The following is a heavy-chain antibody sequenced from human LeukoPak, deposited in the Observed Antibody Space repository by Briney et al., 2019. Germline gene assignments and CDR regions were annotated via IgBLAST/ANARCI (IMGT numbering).Heavy chain of an antibody. CDR3: ARDRLELTEFDY. J-gene: IGHJ4*02. Sequence: GRSLRLSCAASGFTFSTYNMNWVRQAPGKGLEWVSSISSSSSNIYYADSVKGRFTISRDNAKNSLYLQTDSLRAEDTAVYYCARDRLELTEFDYWGQGTLVTVSS. CDR1: GFTFSTYN. V-gene: IGHV3-21*01. CDR2: ISSSSSNI. D-gene: IGHD1-7*01.